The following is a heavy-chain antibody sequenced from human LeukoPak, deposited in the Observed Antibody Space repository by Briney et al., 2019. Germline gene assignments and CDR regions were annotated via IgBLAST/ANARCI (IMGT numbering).Heavy chain of an antibody. Sequence: GGSLRLSCAASGFTFSNYWMHWVRQAPGKGLVWVSRINRDGSSTRDADSVKGRFTISRDNAKNTLYLQMNSLRAEDTAVYYCARASSYSSGYDYWGQGTLVTVSS. J-gene: IGHJ4*02. V-gene: IGHV3-74*01. D-gene: IGHD6-19*01. CDR3: ARASSYSSGYDY. CDR2: INRDGSST. CDR1: GFTFSNYW.